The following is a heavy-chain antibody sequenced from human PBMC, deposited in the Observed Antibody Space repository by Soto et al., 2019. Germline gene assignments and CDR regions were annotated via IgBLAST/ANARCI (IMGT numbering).Heavy chain of an antibody. Sequence: GASVKVSCKASGYSFTSYVISWVRQAPGQGLEWMGWISAYNGNTNYAQKLQGRVTMTTDTSTSTAYMELRSLRSDDTAVYYCASGYCSSTSCYRGLQNYYYYYGMDVWGQGTTVTVSS. V-gene: IGHV1-18*04. CDR3: ASGYCSSTSCYRGLQNYYYYYGMDV. D-gene: IGHD2-2*02. CDR1: GYSFTSYV. CDR2: ISAYNGNT. J-gene: IGHJ6*02.